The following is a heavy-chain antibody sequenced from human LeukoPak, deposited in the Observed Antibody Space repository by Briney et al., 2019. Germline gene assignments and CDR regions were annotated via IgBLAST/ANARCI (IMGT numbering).Heavy chain of an antibody. J-gene: IGHJ4*02. Sequence: SVKVSCKASGGTFSSYAISWVRQAPGQGLEWMGGIIPIFGTANYAQKFQGRVTITADESTSTAYMELSSLRSEDTAVYYCVRTYYYGSGRPLAFDYWGQGTLVTVSS. CDR1: GGTFSSYA. D-gene: IGHD3-10*01. CDR3: VRTYYYGSGRPLAFDY. CDR2: IIPIFGTA. V-gene: IGHV1-69*13.